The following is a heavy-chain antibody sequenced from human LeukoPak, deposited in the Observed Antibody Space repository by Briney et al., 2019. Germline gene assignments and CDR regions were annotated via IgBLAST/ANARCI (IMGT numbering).Heavy chain of an antibody. CDR2: IYHSGST. D-gene: IGHD4-11*01. CDR1: GGSISSYY. CDR3: ARIWGYSTFDY. J-gene: IGHJ4*02. V-gene: IGHV4-59*12. Sequence: SETLSLTCTVSGGSISSYYWSWIRQPPGKGLEWIGYIYHSGSTYYNPSLKSRVTISVDRSKNQFSLKLSSVTAADTAVYYCARIWGYSTFDYWGQGTLVTVSS.